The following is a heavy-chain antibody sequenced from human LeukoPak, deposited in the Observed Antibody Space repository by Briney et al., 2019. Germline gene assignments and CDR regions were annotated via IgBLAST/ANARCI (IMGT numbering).Heavy chain of an antibody. J-gene: IGHJ4*02. D-gene: IGHD3-10*01. CDR2: ISYDGSNK. CDR1: GFTFSSYG. CDR3: AKTQGSGSYYKD. V-gene: IGHV3-30*18. Sequence: GGSLRLSCAASGFTFSSYGVHWVRQAPGKGLEWVAVISYDGSNKYYADSVKGRFTISRDNSKNTLYLQMNSLRAEDTAVYYCAKTQGSGSYYKDWGQGTLVTVSS.